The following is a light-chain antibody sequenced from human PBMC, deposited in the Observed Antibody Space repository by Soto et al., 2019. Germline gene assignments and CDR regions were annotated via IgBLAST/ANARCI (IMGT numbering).Light chain of an antibody. CDR3: QQSYSTPIT. CDR1: KSISSY. J-gene: IGKJ5*01. Sequence: DIQMTQSPSSPSASVGDRVTITCRASKSISSYLNWYQQKPGKAPKLLIYAASSLQSGVPSRFSGSGSGTDFTLTISSLQPEDFATYYCQQSYSTPITFGQGTRLEIK. V-gene: IGKV1-39*01. CDR2: AAS.